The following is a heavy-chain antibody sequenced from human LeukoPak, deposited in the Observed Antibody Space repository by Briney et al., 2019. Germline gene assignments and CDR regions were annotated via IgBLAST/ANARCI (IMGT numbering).Heavy chain of an antibody. D-gene: IGHD3-22*01. CDR2: ISYDGSNK. Sequence: GGSLRLSCAASGFTFSSYEMNWVRQAPGKGVEWVAVISYDGSNKYYADSVKGRFTISRDNSRNTLYLQMNSLRAEDTAVYYCAKDLLVGYYYDSSGPDAFDIWGQGTMVTVSS. J-gene: IGHJ3*02. CDR3: AKDLLVGYYYDSSGPDAFDI. CDR1: GFTFSSYE. V-gene: IGHV3-30*18.